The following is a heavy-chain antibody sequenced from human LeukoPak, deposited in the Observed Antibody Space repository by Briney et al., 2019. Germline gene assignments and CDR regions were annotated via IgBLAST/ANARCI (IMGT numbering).Heavy chain of an antibody. CDR1: GFTFSSYR. D-gene: IGHD6-13*01. CDR3: ARDGPYSSSWFRP. J-gene: IGHJ5*02. V-gene: IGHV3-7*03. Sequence: PGGSLRLSCAASGFTFSSYRMSWVRQAPGKGLEWVANIKQDGSEKYYVDSVKGRFTISRNNAKNSLYLQMNSLRAEDTAVYYCARDGPYSSSWFRPWGQGTLVTVSS. CDR2: IKQDGSEK.